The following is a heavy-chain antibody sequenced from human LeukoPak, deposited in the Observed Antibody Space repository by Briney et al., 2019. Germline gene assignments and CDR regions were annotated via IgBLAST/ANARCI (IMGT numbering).Heavy chain of an antibody. CDR2: INPSGGST. D-gene: IGHD2-8*01. CDR3: ARVYRGSTFDY. J-gene: IGHJ4*02. Sequence: ASVKVSCKASGYTFTAYYMHWVRQAPGQGLEWMGIINPSGGSTSYAQKFQGRVTMTRDMSTSTVYMELSSLRSEDTAVYYCARVYRGSTFDYWGQGTLVTVSS. V-gene: IGHV1-46*01. CDR1: GYTFTAYY.